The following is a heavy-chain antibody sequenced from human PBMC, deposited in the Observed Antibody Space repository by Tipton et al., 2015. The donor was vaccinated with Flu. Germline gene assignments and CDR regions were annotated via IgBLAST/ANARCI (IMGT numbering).Heavy chain of an antibody. J-gene: IGHJ4*02. CDR3: ARALGGDLYLGSVFDY. CDR2: IYYSGST. Sequence: TLSLTCTVSGGSISSYYWSWIRQPAGKGLEWIGYIYYSGSTNHNPSLKSRVTISVDTSKNQFSLKLSSVTAADTAVYYCARALGGDLYLGSVFDYWGQGTLVTVSS. V-gene: IGHV4-59*01. D-gene: IGHD2-21*01. CDR1: GGSISSYY.